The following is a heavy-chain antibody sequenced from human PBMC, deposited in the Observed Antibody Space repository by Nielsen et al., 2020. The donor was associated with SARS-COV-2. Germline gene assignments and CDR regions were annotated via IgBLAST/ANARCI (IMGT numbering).Heavy chain of an antibody. D-gene: IGHD2-15*01. J-gene: IGHJ4*02. CDR2: VSGSGAST. CDR1: GFTFNSYA. CDR3: AKGWTVVVVGATHFEY. V-gene: IGHV3-23*01. Sequence: GGSLRLSCAASGFTFNSYAMNWVRQAPGKGLDWVSTVSGSGASTYYGDSVKGRFTISRDNSKNTLYLQMNSLRAEDTAVYYCAKGWTVVVVGATHFEYWGQGILVTVSS.